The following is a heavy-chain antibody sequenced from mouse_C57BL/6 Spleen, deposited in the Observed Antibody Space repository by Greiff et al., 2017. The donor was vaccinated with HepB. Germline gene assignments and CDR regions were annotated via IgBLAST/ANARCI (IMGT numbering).Heavy chain of an antibody. V-gene: IGHV3-6*01. Sequence: EVHLVGSGPGLVKPSQSLSLTCSVTGYSITSGYYWNWIRQFPGNKLEWMGYISYDGSNNYNPSLKNRISITRDTSKNQFFLKLNSVTTEDTATYYCARDLGWLLFDYWGQGTTLTVSS. CDR1: GYSITSGYY. D-gene: IGHD2-3*01. CDR2: ISYDGSN. J-gene: IGHJ2*01. CDR3: ARDLGWLLFDY.